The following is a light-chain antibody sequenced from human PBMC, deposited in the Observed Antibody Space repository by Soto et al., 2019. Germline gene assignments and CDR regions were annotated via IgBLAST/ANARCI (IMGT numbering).Light chain of an antibody. CDR1: QSISNW. CDR2: KAS. V-gene: IGKV1-5*03. CDR3: QQYKSYASS. J-gene: IGKJ2*03. Sequence: DIQMTQSPSTLSTSVGDRVTITCRASQSISNWLAWYQQKPGKAPKLLIYKASTLESGVPSRFSGSGSVTEFPLTISGLQPDDFATYYCQQYKSYASSFGQGTKLEIK.